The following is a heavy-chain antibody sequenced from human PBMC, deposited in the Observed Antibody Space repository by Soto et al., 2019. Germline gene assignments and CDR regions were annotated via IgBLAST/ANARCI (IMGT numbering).Heavy chain of an antibody. CDR2: ISTYNGNT. D-gene: IGHD2-8*01. Sequence: ASVKGSCKASGYSFTTYDISWVRQTTGQGLEWMGRISTYNGNTNYPQSLQGRLTMTTDTSTTTAYMELRSLRSDDTAVYYCARDPYHVLMVNAPNLYGMDVWGQGTTVTVSS. J-gene: IGHJ6*02. CDR1: GYSFTTYD. CDR3: ARDPYHVLMVNAPNLYGMDV. V-gene: IGHV1-18*01.